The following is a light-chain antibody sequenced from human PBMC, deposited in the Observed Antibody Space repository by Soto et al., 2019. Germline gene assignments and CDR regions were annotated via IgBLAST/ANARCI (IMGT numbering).Light chain of an antibody. CDR3: QQYTYSPLT. J-gene: IGKJ1*01. CDR1: QSVSSGY. CDR2: GAS. Sequence: EVVLTQSPGTLSLSPGERATLSCRASQSVSSGYLGWYQQKPGQAPRLLIYGASSRATGIPDRFSGSGSGTDFTLTISRLEPEDFAVYFCQQYTYSPLTFGQGTKVEIK. V-gene: IGKV3-20*01.